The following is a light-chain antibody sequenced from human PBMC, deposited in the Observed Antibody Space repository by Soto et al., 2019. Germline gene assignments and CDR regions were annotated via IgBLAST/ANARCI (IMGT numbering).Light chain of an antibody. CDR1: QSINTW. CDR2: KAS. J-gene: IGKJ1*01. Sequence: DIQMTQSPATLSASVGDRVTITCRASQSINTWLAWDQQKARKAPKLLIYKASSLESGDPSRFSGSGYGTXXXXXIXXLXPXDFATYYCQQSNSYPRTFGQGTKVEIK. CDR3: QQSNSYPRT. V-gene: IGKV1-5*03.